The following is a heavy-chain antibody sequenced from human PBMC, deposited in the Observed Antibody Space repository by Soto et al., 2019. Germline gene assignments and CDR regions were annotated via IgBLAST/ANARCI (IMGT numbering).Heavy chain of an antibody. CDR2: IIPIFGTA. J-gene: IGHJ3*02. V-gene: IGHV1-69*13. CDR3: ALTRYYYDSSGYYYENAFDI. D-gene: IGHD3-22*01. CDR1: GGTFSSYA. Sequence: GASVKVSCKASGGTFSSYAISWVRQAPGQGLEWMGGIIPIFGTANYAQKFQGRVTITADESTSTAYMELSSLRSEDTAVYYCALTRYYYDSSGYYYENAFDIWGQGTMVTVSS.